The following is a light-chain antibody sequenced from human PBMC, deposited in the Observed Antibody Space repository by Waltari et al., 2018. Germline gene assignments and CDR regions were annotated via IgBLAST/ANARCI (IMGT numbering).Light chain of an antibody. CDR3: QHYVSLPAT. CDR2: GAS. Sequence: IVLTQSPGTLSLSPGERATLSCRASQSVSRTLAWYQQKPGQAPRLLIYGASTRATGIPERFSGGGSGTDFSLTISRLGPEDFAVYYCQHYVSLPATFGQGTKVEVK. J-gene: IGKJ1*01. V-gene: IGKV3-20*01. CDR1: QSVSRT.